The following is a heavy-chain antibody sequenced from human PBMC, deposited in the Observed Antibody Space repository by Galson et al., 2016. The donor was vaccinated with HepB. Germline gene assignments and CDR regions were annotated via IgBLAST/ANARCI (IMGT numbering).Heavy chain of an antibody. CDR3: GRDHSVVLTTAYNWFDP. J-gene: IGHJ5*02. D-gene: IGHD4-23*01. Sequence: SLRLSCAASGFSFRSYAMHWARQVPGKGLAWVAVISFDGSDEYYADSVKGRFTISRDNSKNTRYLQMNSLRVEDTAVYYCGRDHSVVLTTAYNWFDPWGQGTLVTVSS. CDR1: GFSFRSYA. V-gene: IGHV3-30*04. CDR2: ISFDGSDE.